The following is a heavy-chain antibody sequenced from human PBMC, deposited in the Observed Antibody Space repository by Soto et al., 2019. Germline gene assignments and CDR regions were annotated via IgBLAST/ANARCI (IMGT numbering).Heavy chain of an antibody. CDR1: GYTFTSYE. D-gene: IGHD6-13*01. V-gene: IGHV1-8*01. CDR3: AREWSAAGHFYGMDV. Sequence: ASVKVSCKTSGYTFTSYEMNWVRQAPGQGLEWVGWMNTNSDDTRSAQKFRGRLTLTRDKSMRAVYMKLSNLRPDDSAVYYCAREWSAAGHFYGMDVWGQGTTVTVSS. CDR2: MNTNSDDT. J-gene: IGHJ6*02.